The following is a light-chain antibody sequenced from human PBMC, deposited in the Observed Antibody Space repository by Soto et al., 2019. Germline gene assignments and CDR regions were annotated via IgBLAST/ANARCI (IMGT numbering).Light chain of an antibody. V-gene: IGKV1-12*01. Sequence: DIQMTQSPSSVSASVGDRVTITCRGSQGISSWLAWYQQKPGKAPKLLMYAASILQSGIPSRFSGSGSGTDFTLTTSSLQTDDFSPYYCQQSNSSPFTFGGGTKVQMK. CDR3: QQSNSSPFT. CDR1: QGISSW. CDR2: AAS. J-gene: IGKJ4*01.